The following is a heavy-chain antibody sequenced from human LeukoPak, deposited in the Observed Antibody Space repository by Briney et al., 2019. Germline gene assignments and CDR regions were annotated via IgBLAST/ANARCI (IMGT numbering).Heavy chain of an antibody. J-gene: IGHJ4*02. CDR1: AFTFSSYT. D-gene: IGHD1-7*01. Sequence: GGSLRLSCAASAFTFSSYTMNWVRQAPGKGLEWVSSISSSSSYIYYADSVKGRFTISRDNAKNSLYLQMNSLRAEDTAVYYCAVYNWNSKRDLDYWGQGTLVTVSS. CDR3: AVYNWNSKRDLDY. CDR2: ISSSSSYI. V-gene: IGHV3-21*04.